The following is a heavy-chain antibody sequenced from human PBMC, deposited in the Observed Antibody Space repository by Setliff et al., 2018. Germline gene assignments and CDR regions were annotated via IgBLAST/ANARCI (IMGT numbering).Heavy chain of an antibody. CDR3: ARDGGEY. J-gene: IGHJ4*02. V-gene: IGHV3-48*03. CDR2: ISSDGSTV. Sequence: HPGGSLRLSCAASGFTFSTYEMNWVRQAPGKGLEWVSYISSDGSTVFYADSVKGRFTISRDNAKNSLYLQMNSLRAEDTAVYYCARDGGEYWGQGTLVTVSS. CDR1: GFTFSTYE. D-gene: IGHD3-16*01.